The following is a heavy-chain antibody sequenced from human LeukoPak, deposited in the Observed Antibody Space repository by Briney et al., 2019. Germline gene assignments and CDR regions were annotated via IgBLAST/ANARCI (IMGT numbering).Heavy chain of an antibody. CDR2: ISYDGSIQ. V-gene: IGHV3-30*18. CDR3: AKDYRSRLLSDY. CDR1: GFTFSNYG. J-gene: IGHJ4*02. Sequence: PGGSLRLSCAASGFTFSNYGMHWFRQAPGKGLDWVAAISYDGSIQDYADSVKGRFTISRDNSKNTLYLQLNSLRGEDTAVYYCAKDYRSRLLSDYWGQGTLVTVSS. D-gene: IGHD2-15*01.